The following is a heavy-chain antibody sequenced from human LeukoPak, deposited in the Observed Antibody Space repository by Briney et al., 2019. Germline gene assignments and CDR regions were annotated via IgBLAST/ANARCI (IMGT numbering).Heavy chain of an antibody. CDR2: ISGSGGSS. D-gene: IGHD3-3*01. CDR1: GFTFATYA. J-gene: IGHJ4*02. V-gene: IGHV3-23*01. CDR3: AKAHYDFGRRQRSNYFDY. Sequence: GGSLRLSCAASGFTFATYAISWVRQAPGRGLEWVSTISGSGGSSYYADSVKGRFTISRDNSKNTLYLQMNSLRVEDTAVYYCAKAHYDFGRRQRSNYFDYWGQGTLVTVSS.